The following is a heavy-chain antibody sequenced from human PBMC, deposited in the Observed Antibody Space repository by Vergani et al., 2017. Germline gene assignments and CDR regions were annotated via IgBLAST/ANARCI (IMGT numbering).Heavy chain of an antibody. CDR1: GGSFSGYY. J-gene: IGHJ4*02. CDR2: INHSGST. V-gene: IGHV4-34*01. CDR3: ARGVEMATKPRHDY. D-gene: IGHD5-24*01. Sequence: QVQLQQRGAGLLKPSETLSLTCAVYGGSFSGYYWSWIRQPPGKGLEWIGEINHSGSTNYNPSLKSRVTISVDTSKNQFSLKLSSVTAADTAVYYCARGVEMATKPRHDYWGQGTLVTVSS.